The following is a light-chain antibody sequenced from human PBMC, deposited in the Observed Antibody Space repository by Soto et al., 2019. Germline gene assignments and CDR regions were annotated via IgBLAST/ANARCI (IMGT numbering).Light chain of an antibody. J-gene: IGLJ2*01. Sequence: QSVLTQSSSASASLGSSVTLTCTLSSGHSSYIIAWHQQQPGKAPRYLMKLEGSGIYNKGSGVPDRLSGSSSGADRYLTISNLQSEDEADYYCETWVSDTHVVFGGGTKVTVL. V-gene: IGLV4-60*03. CDR1: SGHSSYI. CDR2: LEGSGIY. CDR3: ETWVSDTHVV.